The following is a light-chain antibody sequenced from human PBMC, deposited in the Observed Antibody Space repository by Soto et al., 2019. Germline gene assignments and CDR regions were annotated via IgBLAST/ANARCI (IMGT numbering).Light chain of an antibody. CDR3: SSFTSTSTLI. Sequence: QAVLTQPASVCGSPGQSITISCTGTSSDVGGYNFVSWYQHHPGKAPKLIIYDVTNRPSGVSNRFSGSKSGDTASLTISGLQAEDAADYYCSSFTSTSTLIFGGGTKLTVL. J-gene: IGLJ2*01. V-gene: IGLV2-14*03. CDR2: DVT. CDR1: SSDVGGYNF.